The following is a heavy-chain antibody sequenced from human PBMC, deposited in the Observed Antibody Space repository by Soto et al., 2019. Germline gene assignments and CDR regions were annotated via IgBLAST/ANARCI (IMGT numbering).Heavy chain of an antibody. CDR2: IYYSGST. J-gene: IGHJ6*02. Sequence: TLSLTCTVSGGSISSGGYYWSWIRQHPGKGLEWIGYIYYSGSTYYNPSLKSRVTISVDTSKNQFSLKLSSVTAADTAVYYCARGGPVLEWLLPNYYYYGMDVWGQGTTVTVSS. D-gene: IGHD3-3*01. CDR3: ARGGPVLEWLLPNYYYYGMDV. CDR1: GGSISSGGYY. V-gene: IGHV4-31*03.